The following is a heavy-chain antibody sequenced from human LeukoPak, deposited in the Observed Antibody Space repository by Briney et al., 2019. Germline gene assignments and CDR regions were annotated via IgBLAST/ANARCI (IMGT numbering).Heavy chain of an antibody. J-gene: IGHJ3*02. Sequence: ASVKVSCKASGGTFSSYTISWVRQAPGQGLEWMGRIIPILGIANYAQKFQGRVTITADKSTSTAYMELSSPRSEDTAVYYCARDGSKEDTVLLWFGESSDAFDIWGQGTMVTVSS. CDR1: GGTFSSYT. CDR2: IIPILGIA. D-gene: IGHD3-10*01. V-gene: IGHV1-69*04. CDR3: ARDGSKEDTVLLWFGESSDAFDI.